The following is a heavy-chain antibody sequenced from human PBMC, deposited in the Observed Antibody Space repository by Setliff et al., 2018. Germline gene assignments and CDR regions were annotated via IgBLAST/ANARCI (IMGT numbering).Heavy chain of an antibody. CDR2: VDHSGNT. CDR1: GGSISRYH. Sequence: PSETLSLTCTVSGGSISRYHWGWIRQSPGKGLDWIGTVDHSGNTFYNPSLKSRVTISVDTSKNQFSLNLRSVSAADTAIYYCAKHGEESKVTTYLASWGQGTLVTVSS. V-gene: IGHV4-59*04. J-gene: IGHJ5*02. CDR3: AKHGEESKVTTYLAS. D-gene: IGHD4-17*01.